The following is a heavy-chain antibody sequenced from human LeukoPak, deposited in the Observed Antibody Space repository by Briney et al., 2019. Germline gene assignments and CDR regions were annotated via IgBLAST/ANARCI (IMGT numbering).Heavy chain of an antibody. J-gene: IGHJ4*02. Sequence: SETLSLTCAVYGGSFSGYYWSWIRQPPGKGLEWIGEINHSGSTNYNPSLKSRVTISVDTSKNQFSLKLSSVTAADTAVYYCARVMNSSSPYYFDYWGQGTLVTVSS. CDR3: ARVMNSSSPYYFDY. D-gene: IGHD6-13*01. CDR1: GGSFSGYY. CDR2: INHSGST. V-gene: IGHV4-34*01.